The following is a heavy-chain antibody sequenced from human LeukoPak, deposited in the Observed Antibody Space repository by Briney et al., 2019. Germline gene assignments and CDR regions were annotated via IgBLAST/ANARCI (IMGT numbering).Heavy chain of an antibody. V-gene: IGHV1-18*01. CDR3: AKRAVNYDGLGPSWFDL. CDR1: GYTFTSYG. J-gene: IGHJ2*01. D-gene: IGHD3-22*01. CDR2: ISACNGNT. Sequence: ASVKVSCKASGYTFTSYGISWVRQAPGQGLEWMGWISACNGNTNYAQKLQGRVTMTTDTSTSTAYMELRSLRAEDTALYYCAKRAVNYDGLGPSWFDLWGRGTLVTVSS.